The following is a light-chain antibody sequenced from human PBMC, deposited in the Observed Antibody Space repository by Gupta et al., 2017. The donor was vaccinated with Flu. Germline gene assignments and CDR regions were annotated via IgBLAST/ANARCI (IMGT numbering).Light chain of an antibody. Sequence: DSQLTQSPSTLSASVGDRVTITCRASQNIYIYLDWYQQIAGRPPKLLIYKASTLGTGVPSRFSGSGSGTEFTLTISSLQPDDSATYYCQQVDSSSCTFGQGTKVEI. V-gene: IGKV1-5*03. CDR3: QQVDSSSCT. J-gene: IGKJ2*02. CDR2: KAS. CDR1: QNIYIY.